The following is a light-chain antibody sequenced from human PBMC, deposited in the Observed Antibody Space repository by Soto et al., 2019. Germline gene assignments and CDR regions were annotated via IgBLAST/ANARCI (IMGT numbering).Light chain of an antibody. J-gene: IGKJ1*01. Sequence: AIQMTQSPSSLSASVGDRVTITCRASQGIRSELAWYQQKPGKAPNLLIYAASTLQSGVPSRFSGSGSGTDITLTISSLQPEDFATYYCLHDYNYPRTFGQGTRVEVK. V-gene: IGKV1-6*01. CDR2: AAS. CDR3: LHDYNYPRT. CDR1: QGIRSE.